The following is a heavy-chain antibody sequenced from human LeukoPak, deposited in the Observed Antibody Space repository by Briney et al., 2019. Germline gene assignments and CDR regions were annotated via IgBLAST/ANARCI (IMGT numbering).Heavy chain of an antibody. D-gene: IGHD1-26*01. CDR1: GFTFSSYS. CDR3: AGLHSLGRNGDAFDI. CDR2: ISSSSSYI. V-gene: IGHV3-21*01. Sequence: GGSLRLSCAASGFTFSSYSMNWVRQAPGKGLEWVSSISSSSSYIYYADSVKGRFTISRDNAKNSLYLQMNSLRAEDTAVYYCAGLHSLGRNGDAFDIWGQGTMVTVSS. J-gene: IGHJ3*02.